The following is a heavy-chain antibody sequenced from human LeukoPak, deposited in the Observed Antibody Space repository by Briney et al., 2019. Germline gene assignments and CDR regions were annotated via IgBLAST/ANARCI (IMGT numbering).Heavy chain of an antibody. V-gene: IGHV4-31*03. CDR2: IYYSGST. D-gene: IGHD3-22*01. J-gene: IGHJ5*02. Sequence: PSQTLSLTCTVSGGSISSGGYYWSWIRQHPGKGLEWIGYIYYSGSTYYNPSLKSRVTISVDTSKNQFSLKLSSVTAADTAVYYCARATMIVATNWFDPWGQGPLVTVSS. CDR1: GGSISSGGYY. CDR3: ARATMIVATNWFDP.